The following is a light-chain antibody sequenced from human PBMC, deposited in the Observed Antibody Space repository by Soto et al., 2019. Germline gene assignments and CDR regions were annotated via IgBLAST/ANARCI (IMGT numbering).Light chain of an antibody. V-gene: IGKV3-20*01. CDR2: GAS. CDR3: QQYGSSPWT. Sequence: ETVLTQSPGTLSLSPGERATLSCRASQTIRSNYLAWYRQTPGQAPRLLIYGASNRATGIADRFSGSGSGTGFTRISSRLEPEDFALYYCQQYGSSPWTFGQGTKVEIK. CDR1: QTIRSNY. J-gene: IGKJ1*01.